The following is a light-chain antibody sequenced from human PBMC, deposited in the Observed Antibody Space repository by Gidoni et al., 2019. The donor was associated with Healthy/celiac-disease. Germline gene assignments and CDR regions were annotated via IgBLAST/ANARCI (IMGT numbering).Light chain of an antibody. V-gene: IGKV3-11*01. CDR1: QSVSSY. Sequence: EIVLTQSPDTLSLSPGERATLSCRASQSVSSYLALYQQKPGQAPRLLIYDASNRATGIPARFSGSGSGTDFTLTISSLEPEDFAVYYCQQRSNWPLTFGGGTKVEIK. CDR3: QQRSNWPLT. CDR2: DAS. J-gene: IGKJ4*01.